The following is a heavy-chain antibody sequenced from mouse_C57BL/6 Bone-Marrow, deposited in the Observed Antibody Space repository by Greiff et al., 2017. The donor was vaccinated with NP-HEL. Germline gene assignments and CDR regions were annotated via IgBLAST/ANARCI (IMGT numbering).Heavy chain of an antibody. J-gene: IGHJ2*01. Sequence: QVQLKQSGAELARPGASVKLSCKASGYTFTSYGISWVKQRTGQGLEWIGEIYPRSGNTYYNEKFKGKATLTADKSSSTAYMELRSLTSEDSAVYFCASYFYYFDYWGQGTTLTVSS. D-gene: IGHD2-1*01. CDR3: ASYFYYFDY. V-gene: IGHV1-81*01. CDR1: GYTFTSYG. CDR2: IYPRSGNT.